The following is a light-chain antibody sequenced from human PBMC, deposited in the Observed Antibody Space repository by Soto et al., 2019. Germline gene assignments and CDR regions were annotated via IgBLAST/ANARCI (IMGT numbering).Light chain of an antibody. CDR3: QQTSSAPFT. V-gene: IGKV1-39*01. CDR1: QNINTY. CDR2: DAA. Sequence: DIQMTQSPYSLSAAVGGRVTITCRASQNINTYLNWYQQKPGKAPKLLILDAASLQSGVPSRFSGSGSRTDFTLTITSLQPEDFATYYCQQTSSAPFTFGPGTKVDIK. J-gene: IGKJ3*01.